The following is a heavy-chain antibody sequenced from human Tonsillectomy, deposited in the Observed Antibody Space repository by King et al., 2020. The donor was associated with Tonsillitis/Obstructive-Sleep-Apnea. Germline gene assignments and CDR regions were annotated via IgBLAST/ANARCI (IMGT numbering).Heavy chain of an antibody. Sequence: VQLVEAGGGLVKPGGALRLPCAASGFTFRYYYMSWIRQAPGKGLEGGSYISSSSSYQNYADSLKRRFTIPRDNAKNSLYLPMNSLRAEDTAVYYCARAPPYLGDYYYYMDVWGKGTTVTVSS. J-gene: IGHJ6*03. V-gene: IGHV3-11*05. CDR1: GFTFRYYY. CDR3: ARAPPYLGDYYYYMDV. D-gene: IGHD3-16*01. CDR2: ISSSSSYQ.